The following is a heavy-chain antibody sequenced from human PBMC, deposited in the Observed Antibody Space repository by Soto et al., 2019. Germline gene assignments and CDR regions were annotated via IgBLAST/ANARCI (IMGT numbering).Heavy chain of an antibody. V-gene: IGHV1-2*02. J-gene: IGHJ4*02. CDR3: ARPPGYISDWHYFDL. CDR1: GYPFINYY. Sequence: GSVKVSFKASGYPFINYYMHLVRQAPGQGFEWMGRISPKSGGTNYAQKFQGRVSMTWDTSLKTAYMELSSLMSDDTAVYYCARPPGYISDWHYFDLWGQGTMVTVSS. D-gene: IGHD2-21*02. CDR2: ISPKSGGT.